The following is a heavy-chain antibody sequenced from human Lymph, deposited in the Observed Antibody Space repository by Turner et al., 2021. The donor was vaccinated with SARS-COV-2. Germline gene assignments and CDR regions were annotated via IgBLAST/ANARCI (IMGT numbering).Heavy chain of an antibody. CDR1: GFTFSNAW. CDR3: TTHSAPDY. D-gene: IGHD6-13*01. J-gene: IGHJ4*02. V-gene: IGHV3-15*01. CDR2: IKTITDGGTT. Sequence: EVQLVESGGGLVKPGGSLRLSCAASGFTFSNAWMTWVRQAPGKGLQWVGRIKTITDGGTTYYAAPVKGRFSISRDDSKNTLYLQMNSLKTEDTAVYYCTTHSAPDYWGQGTLVTVSS.